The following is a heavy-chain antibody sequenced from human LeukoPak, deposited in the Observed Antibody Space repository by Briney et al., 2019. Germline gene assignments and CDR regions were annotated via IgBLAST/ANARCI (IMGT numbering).Heavy chain of an antibody. V-gene: IGHV1-69*06. CDR2: ITPIFGTA. D-gene: IGHD5-18*01. J-gene: IGHJ4*02. Sequence: VASVTVSFKASGGTFSNYAINWVRQAPGQGLEWMGGITPIFGTANYVQKFQGRVTITADKSTSTAYMELSRLRSEDTAIYYCARASSDDTAMASPFAYWGQGTLVTVSS. CDR1: GGTFSNYA. CDR3: ARASSDDTAMASPFAY.